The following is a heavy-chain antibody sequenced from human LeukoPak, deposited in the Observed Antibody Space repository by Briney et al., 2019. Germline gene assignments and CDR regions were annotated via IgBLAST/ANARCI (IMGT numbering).Heavy chain of an antibody. CDR1: GFTFSTYA. CDR3: AKDMGRGWGYFDY. D-gene: IGHD6-19*01. CDR2: FNGGEGIP. J-gene: IGHJ4*02. V-gene: IGHV3-23*01. Sequence: GGSLRLSCAASGFTFSTYAMSWVRQPPGKGLEWVSTFNGGEGIPHYADSVKGRFTISRDNSKNALYLQMNSLRVEDTAVYYCAKDMGRGWGYFDYWGQGTLVTVSS.